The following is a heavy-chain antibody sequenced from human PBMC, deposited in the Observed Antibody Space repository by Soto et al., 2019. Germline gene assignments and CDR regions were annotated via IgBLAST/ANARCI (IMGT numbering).Heavy chain of an antibody. D-gene: IGHD3-3*01. Sequence: ASVKVSCKASGYTFTGYYMHWVRQAPGQGLEWMGWINPNSGGTNYAQKFQGRVTMTRDTSISTAYMELSRLRSDDTAVYYCARPRYDFWSGYYSLDYWGQGTLVTVYS. CDR2: INPNSGGT. V-gene: IGHV1-2*02. CDR1: GYTFTGYY. CDR3: ARPRYDFWSGYYSLDY. J-gene: IGHJ4*02.